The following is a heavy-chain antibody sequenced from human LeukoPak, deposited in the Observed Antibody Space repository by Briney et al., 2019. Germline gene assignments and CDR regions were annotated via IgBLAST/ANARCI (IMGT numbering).Heavy chain of an antibody. D-gene: IGHD3-3*01. V-gene: IGHV4-59*01. Sequence: SETLSLTCTVSGGSISSYYWSWIRQPPGKGLEWIGYIYYSGSTNYNPSLKSRVTISVDTSKNQFSLKLSSVTAADTAVYYCARDHSYYDFWSGYYRGAGGFDYWGQGTLVTVSS. J-gene: IGHJ4*02. CDR1: GGSISSYY. CDR3: ARDHSYYDFWSGYYRGAGGFDY. CDR2: IYYSGST.